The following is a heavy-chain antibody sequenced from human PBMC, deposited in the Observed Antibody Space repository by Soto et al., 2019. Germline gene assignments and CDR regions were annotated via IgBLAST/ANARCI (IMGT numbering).Heavy chain of an antibody. J-gene: IGHJ4*02. V-gene: IGHV3-30*19. CDR1: GFTFNNYG. D-gene: IGHD2-8*02. Sequence: PGGSLRLSCAASGFTFNNYGIHWVRQAPGKGLEWLTVISSDGSETYHADSVKGRFSISRDNSNNTLSLLMDSLRPEDTAIYYCARDRGHNDIWWGFDYWGQGTLVTVSS. CDR2: ISSDGSET. CDR3: ARDRGHNDIWWGFDY.